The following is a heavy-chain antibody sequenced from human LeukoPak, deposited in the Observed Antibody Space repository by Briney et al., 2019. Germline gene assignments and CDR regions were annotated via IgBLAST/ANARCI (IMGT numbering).Heavy chain of an antibody. CDR1: GGTFSSYA. CDR2: IIPIFGTA. CDR3: ARGGSPSIAAAGTVLQTFDY. Sequence: SVKVSCKASGGTFSSYAISWVRQAPGQGLEWMGGIIPIFGTANYAQKFQGRVAITADESTSTAYMELSSLRSEDTAVYYCARGGSPSIAAAGTVLQTFDYWGQGTLATVSS. V-gene: IGHV1-69*01. J-gene: IGHJ4*02. D-gene: IGHD6-13*01.